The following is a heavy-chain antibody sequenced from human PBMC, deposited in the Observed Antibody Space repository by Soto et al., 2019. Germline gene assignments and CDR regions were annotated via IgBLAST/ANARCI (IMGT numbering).Heavy chain of an antibody. Sequence: GASVKVSCEASGYTFTGYYMHWVRQAPGQGLEWMGWINPNSGGTNYAQKFQGWVTMTRDTSISTAYMELSRLRSDDTAVYYCAREAPLADIVVVPAAISLGAFDIWGQGTMVTVSS. D-gene: IGHD2-2*01. CDR3: AREAPLADIVVVPAAISLGAFDI. V-gene: IGHV1-2*04. CDR2: INPNSGGT. CDR1: GYTFTGYY. J-gene: IGHJ3*02.